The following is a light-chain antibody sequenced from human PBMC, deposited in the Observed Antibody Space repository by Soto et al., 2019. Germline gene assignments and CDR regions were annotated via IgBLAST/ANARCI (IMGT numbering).Light chain of an antibody. CDR2: DNS. J-gene: IGLJ1*01. V-gene: IGLV1-40*01. Sequence: QSVLTQPPSVSGAPGQRVTISCTGSSSNIGAGYDVHWYQQLPVTAPTLLIYDNSNRPSGVPDRFSGSKSGTSASLAITGLQAEDEADYYCQSYDSSLSVLYVFGTGTKLTVL. CDR3: QSYDSSLSVLYV. CDR1: SSNIGAGYD.